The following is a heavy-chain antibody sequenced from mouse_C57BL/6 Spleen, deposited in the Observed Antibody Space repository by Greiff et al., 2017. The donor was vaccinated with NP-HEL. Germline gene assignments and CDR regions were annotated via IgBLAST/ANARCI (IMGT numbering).Heavy chain of an antibody. CDR1: GYAFSSSW. Sequence: QVQLQQSGPELVKPGASVKISCKASGYAFSSSWMNWVKQRPGKGLEWIGRIYPGDGDTNYNGKFKGKATLTADKSSSTAYMQLSSLTYEDSAVYFCALITTVVATDYWGQGTTLTVSS. V-gene: IGHV1-82*01. CDR3: ALITTVVATDY. D-gene: IGHD1-1*01. CDR2: IYPGDGDT. J-gene: IGHJ2*01.